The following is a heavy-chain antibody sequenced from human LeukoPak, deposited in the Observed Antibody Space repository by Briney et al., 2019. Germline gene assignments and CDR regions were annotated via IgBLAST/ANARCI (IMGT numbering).Heavy chain of an antibody. V-gene: IGHV4-39*07. CDR2: IYYSGST. J-gene: IGHJ4*02. CDR3: ASVSRSASRGIDY. Sequence: SETLSLTCTVSGGSISSSSYYWGWIRQPPGKGLEWIGSIYYSGSTYYNPSLKSRVTISVDTSKNQFSLKLSSVTAADTAVYYCASVSRSASRGIDYWGQGTLVTVSS. D-gene: IGHD5/OR15-5a*01. CDR1: GGSISSSSYY.